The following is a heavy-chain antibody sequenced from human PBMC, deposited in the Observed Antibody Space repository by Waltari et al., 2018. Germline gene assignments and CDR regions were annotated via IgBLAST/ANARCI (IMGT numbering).Heavy chain of an antibody. CDR1: GFTFSNAW. D-gene: IGHD4-17*01. V-gene: IGHV3-15*07. CDR3: TTGTGTYGLDAFDI. Sequence: EVHLVESGGGFVKPGGSLRLACAASGFTFSNAWMNWVRQAPGKGLGGVGRIKTKTVGGTTDYAAPVKGRFTISRDDSNNTLYLQINNLKTEDTAVYYCTTGTGTYGLDAFDIWGQGTMVTVSS. J-gene: IGHJ3*02. CDR2: IKTKTVGGTT.